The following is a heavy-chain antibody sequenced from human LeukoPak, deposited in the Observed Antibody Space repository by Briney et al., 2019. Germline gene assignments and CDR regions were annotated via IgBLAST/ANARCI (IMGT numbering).Heavy chain of an antibody. V-gene: IGHV3-7*01. Sequence: GGSLRLSCAASGFTFSSYWMSWVRQVPGKGLEWVASIKHDGSDIYYLHSVKGRFTISRDNAKNSLYLQMNSLRAEDTAVYYCTRPGYCSSTSCLNYFDYWGQGTLVTVSS. D-gene: IGHD2-2*01. CDR2: IKHDGSDI. J-gene: IGHJ4*02. CDR1: GFTFSSYW. CDR3: TRPGYCSSTSCLNYFDY.